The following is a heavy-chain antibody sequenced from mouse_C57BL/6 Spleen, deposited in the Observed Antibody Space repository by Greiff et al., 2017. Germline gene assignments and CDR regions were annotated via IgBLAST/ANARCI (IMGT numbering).Heavy chain of an antibody. V-gene: IGHV1-26*01. D-gene: IGHD1-1*01. J-gene: IGHJ2*01. CDR1: GYTFTDYY. Sequence: EVQLQQSGPELVKPGASVKISCKASGYTFTDYYMNWVKQSHGKSLEWIGDINPNNGGTSYNQKFKGKATLTVDKSSSTAYMELRSLTSEDSAVYYCARPYYGSSYYFDYWGQGTTLTVSS. CDR2: INPNNGGT. CDR3: ARPYYGSSYYFDY.